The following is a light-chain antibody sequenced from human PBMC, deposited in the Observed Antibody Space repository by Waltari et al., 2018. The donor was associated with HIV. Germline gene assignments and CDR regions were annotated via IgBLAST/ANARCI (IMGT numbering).Light chain of an antibody. CDR2: AAS. CDR1: QGISSY. CDR3: QQLNGYPFT. V-gene: IGKV1-9*01. Sequence: DIQLTQSPSFLSASVGDRVSITCRASQGISSYLAWYQQNPGKAPNLLIYAASALQSGVPSRFSGSGYGTEFTLTISSLQPEDFATYYCQQLNGYPFTFGQGTRLEIK. J-gene: IGKJ5*01.